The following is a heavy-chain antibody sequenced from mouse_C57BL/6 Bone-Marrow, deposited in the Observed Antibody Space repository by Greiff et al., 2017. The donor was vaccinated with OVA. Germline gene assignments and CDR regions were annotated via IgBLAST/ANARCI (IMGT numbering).Heavy chain of an antibody. CDR1: GYAFTNYL. Sequence: VQLQQSGAELVRPGTSVKVSCKASGYAFTNYLIEWVKQRPGQGLEWIGVINPGRGGTNYNEKFKGKATLTADKSSSTAYMQLSSLTSEDSAVYFCAGSWYYFDYWGQGTTLTVSS. V-gene: IGHV1-54*01. CDR3: AGSWYYFDY. J-gene: IGHJ2*01. CDR2: INPGRGGT.